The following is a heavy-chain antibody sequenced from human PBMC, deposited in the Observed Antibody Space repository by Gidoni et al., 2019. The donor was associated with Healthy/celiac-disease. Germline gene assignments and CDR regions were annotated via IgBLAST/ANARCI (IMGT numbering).Heavy chain of an antibody. Sequence: QVQLVESGGGVVQPGRSLRLSCAASGFTFSSYGMHWVRQAPGKGLEWVAVISYDGSNKYYADSVKGRFTISRDNSKNTLYLQMNSLRAEDTAVYYCAKDKGGPNAFDIWGQGTMVTVSS. V-gene: IGHV3-30*18. CDR3: AKDKGGPNAFDI. CDR2: ISYDGSNK. J-gene: IGHJ3*02. CDR1: GFTFSSYG. D-gene: IGHD2-15*01.